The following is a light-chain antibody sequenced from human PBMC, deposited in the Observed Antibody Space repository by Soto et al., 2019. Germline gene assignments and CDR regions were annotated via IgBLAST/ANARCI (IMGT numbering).Light chain of an antibody. Sequence: DIQMTQSPSTLSASVGDRVTITCRASQSINNWLAWYQQKPGKAPKLLLYEASGLESGVPSRFSGSGSGTEYTLTVSSLQPNGFATYYCQHYNSYSPAFGQGTKVDIK. V-gene: IGKV1-5*03. CDR1: QSINNW. CDR2: EAS. J-gene: IGKJ1*01. CDR3: QHYNSYSPA.